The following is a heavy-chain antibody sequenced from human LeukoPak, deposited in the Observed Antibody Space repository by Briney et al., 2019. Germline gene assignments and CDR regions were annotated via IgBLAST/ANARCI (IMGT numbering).Heavy chain of an antibody. CDR2: IYYSGST. V-gene: IGHV4-39*01. CDR3: ASSYYGDYGIYYYYGMDV. D-gene: IGHD4-17*01. CDR1: GDSISSSSYY. Sequence: SETLSLTCTVSGDSISSSSYYRGWIRQPPGKGLEWIGSIYYSGSTYYNPSLKSRVTISVDTSKNQFSLKLSSVTAADTAVYYCASSYYGDYGIYYYYGMDVWGQGTTVTVSS. J-gene: IGHJ6*02.